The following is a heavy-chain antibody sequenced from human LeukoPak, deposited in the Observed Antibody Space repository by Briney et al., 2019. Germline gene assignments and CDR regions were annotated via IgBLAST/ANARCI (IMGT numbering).Heavy chain of an antibody. Sequence: GGSLRLSCAASGFTLSSYGMHWVRQAPGKGLEWVAVIWYDGSNKYYADSVKGRFTISRDNSKNTLYLQMNSLRAEDTAVYYCAKDGLEGTGFDYWGQGTLVTVSS. D-gene: IGHD1/OR15-1a*01. J-gene: IGHJ4*02. CDR3: AKDGLEGTGFDY. CDR1: GFTLSSYG. CDR2: IWYDGSNK. V-gene: IGHV3-33*06.